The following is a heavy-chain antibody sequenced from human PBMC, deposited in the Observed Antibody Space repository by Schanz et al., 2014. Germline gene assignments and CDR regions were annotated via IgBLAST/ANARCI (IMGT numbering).Heavy chain of an antibody. CDR2: INSAGTT. CDR1: GFPFSMAW. J-gene: IGHJ4*02. Sequence: EVQLVESGGGLVKPGGSLRLSCAASGFPFSMAWMTWVRQAPGKGLEWVSVINSAGTTYYADSVKGRFTFSRDSSKNTVYLQMDSLRADDTSVYYCARGRGYIIGQWGQGILVTVSS. D-gene: IGHD3-10*01. CDR3: ARGRGYIIGQ. V-gene: IGHV3-66*01.